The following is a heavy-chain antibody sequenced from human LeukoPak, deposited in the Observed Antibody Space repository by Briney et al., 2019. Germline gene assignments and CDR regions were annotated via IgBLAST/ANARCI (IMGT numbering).Heavy chain of an antibody. CDR1: GGSISSYY. D-gene: IGHD3-16*01. CDR2: IHYSGST. Sequence: PSETLSLTCSVTGGSISSYYWSWIRQPAGKGLEWIGYIHYSGSTNYNPSLKSRVTISADTSNNQFSLKLISVTAADTAVYYCARTPRGEFSDYWGQGTLVTVSS. V-gene: IGHV4-59*01. CDR3: ARTPRGEFSDY. J-gene: IGHJ4*02.